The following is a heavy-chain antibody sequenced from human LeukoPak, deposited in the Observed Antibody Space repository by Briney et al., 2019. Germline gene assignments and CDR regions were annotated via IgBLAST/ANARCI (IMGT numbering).Heavy chain of an antibody. Sequence: SETLSLTCTVSGGSISSYYWGWIRQPPGKGLEWIGRIYHSGSTYYNPSLKSRVTISVDTSKNQFSLKLSSVTAADTAMYYCARGRITIFGVVPYYFDYWGQGTLVTVSS. J-gene: IGHJ4*02. V-gene: IGHV4-38-2*02. CDR1: GGSISSYY. CDR3: ARGRITIFGVVPYYFDY. CDR2: IYHSGST. D-gene: IGHD3-3*01.